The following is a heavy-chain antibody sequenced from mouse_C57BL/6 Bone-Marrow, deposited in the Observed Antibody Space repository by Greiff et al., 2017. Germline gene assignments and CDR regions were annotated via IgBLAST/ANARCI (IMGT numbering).Heavy chain of an antibody. CDR3: AIYVYGGGLAY. V-gene: IGHV1-63*01. CDR2: IYPGGGYT. CDR1: GYTFTNYW. J-gene: IGHJ3*01. Sequence: QVQLKESGAELVRPGTSVKMSCKASGYTFTNYWIGWAKQRPGHGLEWIGDIYPGGGYTKYNEKFKGKATLTADKSSSPAYLQFSSLTSEASAIFYCAIYVYGGGLAYWGQGTLVTVSA. D-gene: IGHD2-2*01.